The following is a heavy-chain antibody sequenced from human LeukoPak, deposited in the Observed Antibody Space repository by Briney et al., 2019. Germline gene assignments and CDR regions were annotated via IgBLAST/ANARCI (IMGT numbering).Heavy chain of an antibody. CDR1: GFTFSSYA. J-gene: IGHJ6*02. V-gene: IGHV3-23*01. Sequence: GASLRLSCAASGFTFSSYAMSWVRQAPGKGLEWVSAISGSGGSTYYADSVKGRFTISRDNSKNTLYLQMNSLRAEDTAVYYCAREEYYYYGMDVWGQGTTVTVSS. CDR2: ISGSGGST. CDR3: AREEYYYYGMDV.